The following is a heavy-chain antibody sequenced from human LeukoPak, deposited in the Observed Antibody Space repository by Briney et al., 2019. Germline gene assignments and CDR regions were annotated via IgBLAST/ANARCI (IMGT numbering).Heavy chain of an antibody. CDR2: ISAYNGNT. CDR3: ARDGIVVVPATFSYYYSGMDV. CDR1: GYTFTSYG. V-gene: IGHV1-18*01. D-gene: IGHD2-2*01. J-gene: IGHJ6*02. Sequence: ASVKVSCKASGYTFTSYGITWVRQAPGQGLEWMGWISAYNGNTNYAQNLQGRVTMTTDTSTSTAYMELRSLRSDDTAVYYCARDGIVVVPATFSYYYSGMDVWGQGTTVTVSS.